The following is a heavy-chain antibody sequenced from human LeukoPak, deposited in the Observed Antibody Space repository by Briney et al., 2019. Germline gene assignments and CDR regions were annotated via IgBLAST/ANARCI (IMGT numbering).Heavy chain of an antibody. D-gene: IGHD3-10*02. J-gene: IGHJ4*02. CDR3: AKPSYMFAPGIRSCFDC. Sequence: PGGSLRLSCTTSGFTFNHYGLHWVRQPPGKGLEWVAFIRYDGINKYFADSVTGRFTISRDNNNNTMYLQMNYLTVDDTAVYYCAKPSYMFAPGIRSCFDCWGQGTLVTVSS. CDR1: GFTFNHYG. CDR2: IRYDGINK. V-gene: IGHV3-30*02.